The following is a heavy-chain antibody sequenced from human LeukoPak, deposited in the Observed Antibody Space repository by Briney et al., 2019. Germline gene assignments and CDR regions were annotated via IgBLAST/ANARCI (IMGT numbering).Heavy chain of an antibody. Sequence: GPLRLSCAASGFTFSSYAMTWGRQAPGKGLHWVSTIRASAGSTYYADSVKGRFTISRDNSKNTVSLQMNSLRAEDTAVYYCAKGGYTSYFDYWGQGTLVTVSS. J-gene: IGHJ4*02. CDR3: AKGGYTSYFDY. D-gene: IGHD6-19*01. CDR2: IRASAGST. CDR1: GFTFSSYA. V-gene: IGHV3-23*01.